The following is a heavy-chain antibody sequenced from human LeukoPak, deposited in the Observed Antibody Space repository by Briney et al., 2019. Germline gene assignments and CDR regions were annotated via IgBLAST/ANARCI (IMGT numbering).Heavy chain of an antibody. V-gene: IGHV1-2*02. CDR1: GYTFTGYY. CDR3: ARNGYCSGGSCYEIDY. D-gene: IGHD2-15*01. CDR2: INPNSGGT. Sequence: ASVKVSCKASGYTFTGYYMHWVRQAPGQGLEWMGWINPNSGGTNYAQKFQGRVTMTRDTSISTAYMELSRLRSDDTAVYYCARNGYCSGGSCYEIDYWGQGTLVTVPS. J-gene: IGHJ4*02.